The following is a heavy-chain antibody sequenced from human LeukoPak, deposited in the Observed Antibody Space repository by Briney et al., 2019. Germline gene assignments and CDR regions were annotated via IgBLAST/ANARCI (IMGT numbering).Heavy chain of an antibody. J-gene: IGHJ4*02. Sequence: PSETLSLTCTVSGGSISSYYWSWIRQPPGKGLEWIGNIYFSGSTNYNPSLKSRVTISVDTSKNQFSLKLRSVTAADTAVYYCAREVDTAMVRTFDYWGQGTLVTVSS. CDR3: AREVDTAMVRTFDY. V-gene: IGHV4-59*12. CDR2: IYFSGST. D-gene: IGHD5-18*01. CDR1: GGSISSYY.